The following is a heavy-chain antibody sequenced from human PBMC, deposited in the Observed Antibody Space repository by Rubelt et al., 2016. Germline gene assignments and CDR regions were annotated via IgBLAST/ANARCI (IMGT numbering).Heavy chain of an antibody. Sequence: QLQLQESGPGLVQPLETLSLTCTISGDSISSNSFYWGWIRQPPGKGLEWIGSIDYNGSTYSNPSLRSRVTMSVDTSKNQFSLKLSSVTAADTAVYYCARHAFIVTTGSFWDYWGQGTLITVSS. D-gene: IGHD4-17*01. CDR1: GDSISSNSFY. CDR2: IDYNGST. J-gene: IGHJ4*02. CDR3: ARHAFIVTTGSFWDY. V-gene: IGHV4-39*01.